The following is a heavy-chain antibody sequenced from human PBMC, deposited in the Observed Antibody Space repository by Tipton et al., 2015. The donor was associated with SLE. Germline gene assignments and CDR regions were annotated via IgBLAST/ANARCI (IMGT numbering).Heavy chain of an antibody. CDR1: GFTVSSNY. Sequence: SLRLSCAASGFTVSSNYMSWVRQAPGKGLEWVSVIYSGGSTYYADSGKGRFTISRHNSKNTLYLQMNSLRAEDTAVYYCARASSGWYLDIWGQGTMVSVSS. V-gene: IGHV3-53*04. CDR2: IYSGGST. CDR3: ARASSGWYLDI. J-gene: IGHJ3*02. D-gene: IGHD6-19*01.